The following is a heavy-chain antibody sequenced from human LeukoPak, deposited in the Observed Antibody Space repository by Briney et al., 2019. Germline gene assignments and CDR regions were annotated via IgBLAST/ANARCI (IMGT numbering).Heavy chain of an antibody. J-gene: IGHJ4*02. CDR2: INGGNGNT. D-gene: IGHD3-10*01. CDR1: GYTFTSYG. CDR3: ARGGSGSFPFDY. Sequence: GASVKVSCKASGYTFTSYGISWVRQAPGQGLEWMGWINGGNGNTKYSQKFQGRVTITRDTSATTAYMELSSLRSEDTAVYYCARGGSGSFPFDYWGQGTLVTVSS. V-gene: IGHV1-3*01.